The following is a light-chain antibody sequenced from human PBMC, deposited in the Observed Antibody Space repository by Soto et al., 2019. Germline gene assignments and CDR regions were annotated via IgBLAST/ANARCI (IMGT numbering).Light chain of an antibody. CDR1: SSNIGAGYD. CDR2: GNS. V-gene: IGLV1-40*01. Sequence: VLTQPPSVSGAPGQRVTISCTGSSSNIGAGYDVHWYQQLPGTAPKLLIYGNSNRPSGVPDRFSGSKSGTSASLAITGLQAEDEADYYCQSYDSSLSGSNYVFGTGTKVNV. J-gene: IGLJ1*01. CDR3: QSYDSSLSGSNYV.